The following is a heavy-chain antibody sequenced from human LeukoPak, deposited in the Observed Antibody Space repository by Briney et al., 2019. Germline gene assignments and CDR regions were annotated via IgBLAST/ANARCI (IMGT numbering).Heavy chain of an antibody. J-gene: IGHJ5*02. D-gene: IGHD2-2*01. CDR1: GGTFSSYA. CDR2: IIPIFGTA. V-gene: IGHV1-69*01. CDR3: ARAQEPYCCSTSCPKSWFDP. Sequence: ASVKVSCKASGGTFSSYAISWVRQAPGHGLEWMGGIIPIFGTANYAQKFQGRVTITADESTSTAYMELSSLRSEDTAVYYCARAQEPYCCSTSCPKSWFDPWGQGTLVTVSS.